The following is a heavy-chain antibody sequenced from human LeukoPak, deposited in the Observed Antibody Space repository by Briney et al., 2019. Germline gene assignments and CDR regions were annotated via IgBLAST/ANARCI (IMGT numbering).Heavy chain of an antibody. D-gene: IGHD3-22*01. J-gene: IGHJ6*03. CDR2: ISAYNGNT. V-gene: IGHV1-18*01. CDR1: GYTFISYG. Sequence: ASVKVSCKASGYTFISYGISWVRQAPGQGLEWMGWISAYNGNTNYAQKLQGRVTMTTDTSTSTAYMELMSLRSDDTAVYYCARAPPYYYDSSGYSPLLYYYYYYMDVWGKGTTVTVSS. CDR3: ARAPPYYYDSSGYSPLLYYYYYYMDV.